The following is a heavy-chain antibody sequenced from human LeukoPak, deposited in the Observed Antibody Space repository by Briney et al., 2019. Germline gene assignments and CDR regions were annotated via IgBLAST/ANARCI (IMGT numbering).Heavy chain of an antibody. J-gene: IGHJ5*02. CDR1: GGSIRSYY. Sequence: PSETLSLTCTVSGGSIRSYYWSWIRQPPGKGLEWIGYIYYSGSTNYNPSLKSRVTISVDTSKNQFSLKLSSVTAADTAVYYCARVLSVVSWFDPWGQGTLVTVSS. V-gene: IGHV4-59*12. CDR3: ARVLSVVSWFDP. D-gene: IGHD3-22*01. CDR2: IYYSGST.